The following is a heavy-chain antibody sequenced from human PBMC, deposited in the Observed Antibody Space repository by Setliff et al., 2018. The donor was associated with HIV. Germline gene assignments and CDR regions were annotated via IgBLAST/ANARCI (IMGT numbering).Heavy chain of an antibody. V-gene: IGHV5-51*01. CDR1: GYSFTNNW. CDR2: IRPADSDT. D-gene: IGHD1-26*01. Sequence: PGESLKISCKGSGYSFTNNWIGWVRPMPGKGLEWMGIIRPADSDTRVNPSFQGQVTLSADRSITTAYLQWRSLKASDTARYYCTRRRRAPGSEDLEAYWGQGTLVTVSS. CDR3: TRRRRAPGSEDLEAY. J-gene: IGHJ1*01.